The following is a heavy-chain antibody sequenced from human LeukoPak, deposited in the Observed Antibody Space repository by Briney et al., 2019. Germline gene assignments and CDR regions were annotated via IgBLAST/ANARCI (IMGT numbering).Heavy chain of an antibody. CDR3: ARDTYYYYYGMDV. Sequence: SETLSLTCTVSGGSISSYYWSWIRQPPGKGLEWIGYIYYSGSTNYNPSLKSQVTISVDTSKNQFSLKLSSVTAADTAVYYCARDTYYYYYGMDVWGQGTTVTVSS. CDR2: IYYSGST. J-gene: IGHJ6*02. V-gene: IGHV4-59*01. CDR1: GGSISSYY.